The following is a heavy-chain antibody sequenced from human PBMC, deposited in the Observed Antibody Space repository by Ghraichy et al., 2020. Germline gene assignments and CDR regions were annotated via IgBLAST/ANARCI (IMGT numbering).Heavy chain of an antibody. CDR2: INTNSGNP. Sequence: ASVKVSCKISGYTFTSLGINWVRQAPGQGLDWMGWINTNSGNPMYAQGFRGWFLFSLDTSVSTAYLEISNLEAEDTAVYYCARDNRIGGKDLDYWGQGTLVIVSS. CDR1: GYTFTSLG. CDR3: ARDNRIGGKDLDY. J-gene: IGHJ4*02. V-gene: IGHV7-4-1*02. D-gene: IGHD3-16*01.